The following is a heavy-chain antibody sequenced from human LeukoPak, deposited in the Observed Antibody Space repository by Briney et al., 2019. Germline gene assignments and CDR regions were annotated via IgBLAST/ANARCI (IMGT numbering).Heavy chain of an antibody. CDR3: AKYGLEGCTGGRCDRSFYYYGMDV. CDR2: IFPGDSDI. D-gene: IGHD2-8*02. Sequence: GESLKISCKGSGYSFSDYWIGWVRQMPGRGLELLGIIFPGDSDIKYSPSFQGQVTISAHRSISTAYLQWSSLKASDTARYYCAKYGLEGCTGGRCDRSFYYYGMDVWGLGTTVTVSS. J-gene: IGHJ6*02. CDR1: GYSFSDYW. V-gene: IGHV5-51*01.